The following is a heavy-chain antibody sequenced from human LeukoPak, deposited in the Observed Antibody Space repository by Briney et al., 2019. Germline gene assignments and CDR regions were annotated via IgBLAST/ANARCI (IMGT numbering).Heavy chain of an antibody. CDR1: GFTFSSYW. CDR2: INTDGSST. J-gene: IGHJ4*02. Sequence: PGGSLRLSCAASGFTFSSYWMHWVRQAPGKGLLWVSRINTDGSSTNFADSVRGRFTISRDNAKNTLYLQMNSLRAEDTAVYYCARGLYSYGPEFDYWGQGTLVTVSS. CDR3: ARGLYSYGPEFDY. V-gene: IGHV3-74*01. D-gene: IGHD5-18*01.